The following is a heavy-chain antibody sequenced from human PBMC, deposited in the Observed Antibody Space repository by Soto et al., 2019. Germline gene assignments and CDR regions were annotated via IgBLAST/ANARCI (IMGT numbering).Heavy chain of an antibody. CDR3: AKVAGTMIVVVTPDAFDI. CDR1: GFTFSSYA. Sequence: TGGSLRLSCAASGFTFSSYAMSWVRQAPGEGLEWVSAISGSGGSTYYADSVKGRFTISRDNSKNTLYLQMNSLRAEDTAVYYCAKVAGTMIVVVTPDAFDIWGQGTMVTVSS. V-gene: IGHV3-23*01. CDR2: ISGSGGST. J-gene: IGHJ3*02. D-gene: IGHD3-22*01.